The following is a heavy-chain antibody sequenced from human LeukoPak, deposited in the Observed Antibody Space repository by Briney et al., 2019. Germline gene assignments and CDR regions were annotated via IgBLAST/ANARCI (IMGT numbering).Heavy chain of an antibody. CDR3: ARGIVGAYKPGFGY. CDR2: INHSGST. V-gene: IGHV4-34*01. Sequence: PSETLSLTCAVYGGSFSGYYWSWIRQPPGKGLEWIGEINHSGSTNYNPSLKSRVTISVDTSKNQFSLKLSSVTAADTAVYYCARGIVGAYKPGFGYWGQGTLVTVSS. CDR1: GGSFSGYY. J-gene: IGHJ4*02. D-gene: IGHD1-26*01.